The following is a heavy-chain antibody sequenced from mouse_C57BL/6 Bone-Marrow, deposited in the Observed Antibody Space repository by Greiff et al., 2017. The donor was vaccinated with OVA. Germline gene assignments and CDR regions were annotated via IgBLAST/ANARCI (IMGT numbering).Heavy chain of an antibody. CDR2: FTMYSDAT. J-gene: IGHJ3*01. Sequence: QVQLQESGAELVRPGSSVSLSCKDSYFAFMASAMNWVQQRPGHGLEWIGSFTMYSDATEYSEHFKGKATLTANTSSSIAYLEHSSLTSEGAAIYYCASTPDAHWGQGTLVTVSA. V-gene: IGHV1-49*01. CDR3: ASTPDAH. CDR1: YFAFMASA.